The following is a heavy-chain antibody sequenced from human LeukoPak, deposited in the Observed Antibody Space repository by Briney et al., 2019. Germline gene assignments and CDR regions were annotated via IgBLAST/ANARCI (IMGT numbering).Heavy chain of an antibody. Sequence: PGGSLRLSCAPSGFIFNDYAMSWVRQAPGKGLEWVSAISGSGAATYYADSVKSRFIISRDNSKTTLYLQMNSLRAEDTAVYYCAKDSNSGYDSYYFDYWGQGTLVTVSS. CDR1: GFIFNDYA. V-gene: IGHV3-23*01. CDR2: ISGSGAAT. D-gene: IGHD5-12*01. J-gene: IGHJ4*02. CDR3: AKDSNSGYDSYYFDY.